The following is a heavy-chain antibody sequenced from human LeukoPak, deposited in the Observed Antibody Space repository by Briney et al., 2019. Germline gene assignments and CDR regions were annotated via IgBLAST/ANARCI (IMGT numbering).Heavy chain of an antibody. Sequence: GGALRLSCAASGFTSSSYAMSWVRQAPGRGLEWVSAISGSGGSTYYADSVKGGFTISRDNSKNTLYLQMNSLRAEDTAVYYCAKGGVVVVAATPFYDAFDIWGPGTMVTVSS. V-gene: IGHV3-23*01. CDR2: ISGSGGST. J-gene: IGHJ3*02. CDR3: AKGGVVVVAATPFYDAFDI. D-gene: IGHD2-15*01. CDR1: GFTSSSYA.